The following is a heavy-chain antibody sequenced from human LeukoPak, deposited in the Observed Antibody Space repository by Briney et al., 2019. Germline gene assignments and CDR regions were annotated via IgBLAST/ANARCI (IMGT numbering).Heavy chain of an antibody. Sequence: GRSLRLSCAASGFTFSSYAMHWVRQAPGKGLEWVAVISYDGSNKYYADSVKGRFTISRDNAKNSLYLQMNSLRAEDTAVYYCARDTLPYYDILTGYPLGGLFDYWGQGTLVTVSS. CDR2: ISYDGSNK. J-gene: IGHJ4*02. D-gene: IGHD3-9*01. CDR3: ARDTLPYYDILTGYPLGGLFDY. V-gene: IGHV3-30-3*01. CDR1: GFTFSSYA.